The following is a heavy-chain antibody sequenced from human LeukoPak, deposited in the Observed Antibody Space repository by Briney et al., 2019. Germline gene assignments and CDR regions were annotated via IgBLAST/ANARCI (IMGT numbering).Heavy chain of an antibody. V-gene: IGHV3-23*01. CDR1: GFPFSRHA. Sequence: GGSLRLSCAASGFPFSRHAMSWLRQAPGRGLEWVSTTGLNSVNTLCAESVQGRFSISRDNSKNTLDLQMDNLRVDDTAVYYCAKGDDIGKHPTRAYYFDTWGQGTLVTVSS. CDR3: AKGDDIGKHPTRAYYFDT. CDR2: TGLNSVNT. D-gene: IGHD5-24*01. J-gene: IGHJ4*02.